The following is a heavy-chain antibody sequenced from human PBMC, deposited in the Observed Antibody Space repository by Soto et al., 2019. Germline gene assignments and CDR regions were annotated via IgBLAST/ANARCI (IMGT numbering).Heavy chain of an antibody. CDR1: GGSFISYA. V-gene: IGHV3-23*01. Sequence: GGSLRLSCAASGGSFISYAMSWVRQATGKGLEWVSAISGSGGSTYYADSVKGRFTISRDNSKNTLYLQMNSLRAEDTAVYYCAKDWKEVVVAATAFDYWGQGTLVTVSS. D-gene: IGHD2-15*01. CDR2: ISGSGGST. J-gene: IGHJ4*02. CDR3: AKDWKEVVVAATAFDY.